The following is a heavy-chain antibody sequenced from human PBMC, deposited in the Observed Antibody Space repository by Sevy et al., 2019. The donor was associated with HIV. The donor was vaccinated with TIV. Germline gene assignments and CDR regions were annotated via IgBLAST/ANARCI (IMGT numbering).Heavy chain of an antibody. CDR2: VSYDGIKK. D-gene: IGHD5-18*01. CDR1: GFTFSTHG. J-gene: IGHJ4*02. V-gene: IGHV3-30*03. Sequence: GGSLRLSCAASGFTFSTHGMHWVRQAPGKGLEWVAVVSYDGIKKYYADSLRGRFTISRDNSKNTLYLQMNSLRTEDTAVYYCVRDLGEYNYSPSFYWGQGTLVTVSS. CDR3: VRDLGEYNYSPSFY.